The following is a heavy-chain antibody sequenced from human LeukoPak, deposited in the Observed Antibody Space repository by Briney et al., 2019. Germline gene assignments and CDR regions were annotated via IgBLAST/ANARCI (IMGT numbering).Heavy chain of an antibody. Sequence: PGGSLRLSCAASGFIFSSYAVHWVRQAPGKGLEWVAFISFDGSNKYYADSVKGRFTISRDNSKNTLYLQMNSLRAEDTAVYYCARQVAGRDYWGQGTLVTVSS. CDR1: GFIFSSYA. V-gene: IGHV3-30-3*01. J-gene: IGHJ4*02. CDR3: ARQVAGRDY. D-gene: IGHD6-19*01. CDR2: ISFDGSNK.